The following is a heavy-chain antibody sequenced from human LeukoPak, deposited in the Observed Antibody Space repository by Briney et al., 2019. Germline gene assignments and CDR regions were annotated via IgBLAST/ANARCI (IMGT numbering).Heavy chain of an antibody. V-gene: IGHV3-23*01. CDR2: ISGSGGST. J-gene: IGHJ4*02. Sequence: PGGSLRLSCAASGFTFSSYGMSWVRQAPGKGLEWVSAISGSGGSTYYADSVKGRFTISRDNSKNTLYLQMNSLRAEDTAVYYCAKMWRYDYVWGSYPPDYWGQGTLVTVSS. CDR3: AKMWRYDYVWGSYPPDY. D-gene: IGHD3-16*02. CDR1: GFTFSSYG.